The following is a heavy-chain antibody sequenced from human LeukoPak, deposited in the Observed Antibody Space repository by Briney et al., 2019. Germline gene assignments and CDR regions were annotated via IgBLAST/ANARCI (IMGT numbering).Heavy chain of an antibody. CDR1: GGSISSYY. CDR3: ARDEYYYDSSGYYYYGMDV. Sequence: SETLTLTYTVSGGSISSYYWSWIRQPPGKGLEWIGYIYYSGSTNYNPSLKSRVTISVDTSKNQFSLKLSSVTAADTAVYYCARDEYYYDSSGYYYYGMDVWGQGTTVTVSS. CDR2: IYYSGST. J-gene: IGHJ6*02. V-gene: IGHV4-59*01. D-gene: IGHD3-22*01.